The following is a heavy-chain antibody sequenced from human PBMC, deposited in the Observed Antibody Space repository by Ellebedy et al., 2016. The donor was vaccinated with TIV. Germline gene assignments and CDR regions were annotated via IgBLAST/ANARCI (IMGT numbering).Heavy chain of an antibody. Sequence: GESLKISCAASGFTFSTYAMDWIRQTPGEGLEWVATILKDGSNKYYADSVKGRFTISRDNSKNTLYLQMNSLRAEDTAIYYCAKDPITPASFVYFDYWGQGTLVTVSS. CDR2: ILKDGSNK. CDR1: GFTFSTYA. D-gene: IGHD1-20*01. CDR3: AKDPITPASFVYFDY. V-gene: IGHV3-30*04. J-gene: IGHJ4*02.